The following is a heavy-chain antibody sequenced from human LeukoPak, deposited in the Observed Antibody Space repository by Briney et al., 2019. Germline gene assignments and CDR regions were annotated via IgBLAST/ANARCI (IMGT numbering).Heavy chain of an antibody. CDR2: FDPEDGET. Sequence: ASVKVSCKASGYTFTSYYMHWVRQAPGKGLEWMGGFDPEDGETIYTQKFQGRVTMTEDTSTDTAYMELSSLRSEDTAVYYCATTVLLWFGEAHDYWGQGTLVTVSS. V-gene: IGHV1-24*01. CDR3: ATTVLLWFGEAHDY. D-gene: IGHD3-10*01. J-gene: IGHJ4*02. CDR1: GYTFTSYY.